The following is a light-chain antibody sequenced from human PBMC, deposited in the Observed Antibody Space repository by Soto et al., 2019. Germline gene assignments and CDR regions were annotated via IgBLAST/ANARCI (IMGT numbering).Light chain of an antibody. CDR1: SSNIGAGYD. CDR2: ANT. J-gene: IGLJ3*02. V-gene: IGLV1-40*01. CDR3: CSYTSSSTWV. Sequence: QSVLTQPPSVSGAPGQRVTISCTGSSSNIGAGYDVHWYQQLPGTAPKLLIYANTNRPSGVPDRFSGSKSGTSASLAITGLQAEDEADYYCCSYTSSSTWVFGEGTKLTVL.